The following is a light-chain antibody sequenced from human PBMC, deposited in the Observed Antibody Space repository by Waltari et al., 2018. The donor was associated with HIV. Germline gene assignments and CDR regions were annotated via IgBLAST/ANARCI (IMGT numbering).Light chain of an antibody. Sequence: QSFLTQPPSASGTPGRRVVLSCSGNTSNVGSNPVNWYRQVPGTAPKLLMFSNNQRPSGGTDLFAGSKSGTSASLAIKGLQSEDEADYYCAARDDSLNVWVFGGGTKLTVL. J-gene: IGLJ3*02. V-gene: IGLV1-44*01. CDR2: SNN. CDR1: TSNVGSNP. CDR3: AARDDSLNVWV.